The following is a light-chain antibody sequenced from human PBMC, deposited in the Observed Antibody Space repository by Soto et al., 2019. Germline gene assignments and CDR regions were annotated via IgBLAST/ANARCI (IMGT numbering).Light chain of an antibody. CDR1: QDISNY. Sequence: DIHKTQSPSTLSAPLGDRGPRAFQASQDISNYLNWYQQKPGKAPKLLIYKASTLKSGVPSRFSGSGSGTEFTLTISSLQPDDFATYYCQHYNSYSEAFGQGTKVDIK. CDR2: KAS. J-gene: IGKJ1*01. V-gene: IGKV1-5*03. CDR3: QHYNSYSEA.